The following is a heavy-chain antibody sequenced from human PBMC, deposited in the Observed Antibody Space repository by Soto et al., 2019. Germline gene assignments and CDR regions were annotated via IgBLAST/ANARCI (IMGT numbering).Heavy chain of an antibody. Sequence: SETLSLTCAVYGGSFSGYYWSWIRQPPGKGLEWIGEINHSGSTNYNPSLKSRVTISVDTSKNQFSLKLSSVTAADTAVYYCARATYYYYGMDVWGQGTTVTVSS. J-gene: IGHJ6*02. CDR1: GGSFSGYY. V-gene: IGHV4-34*01. CDR3: ARATYYYYGMDV. CDR2: INHSGST.